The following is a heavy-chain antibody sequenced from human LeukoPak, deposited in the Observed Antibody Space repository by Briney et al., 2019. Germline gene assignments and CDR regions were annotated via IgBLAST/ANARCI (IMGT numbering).Heavy chain of an antibody. D-gene: IGHD1-26*01. CDR2: TRNKANSYIT. CDR3: ASIRGTFGY. J-gene: IGHJ4*02. Sequence: GSLRLSCAASGFPFSDHFLDWVRQAPGKGLEWVGRTRNKANSYITEYAASVKGRFTISRDDSKNSLYLQMSSLKADDTAMYYCASIRGTFGYWGQGTLVTVSS. V-gene: IGHV3-72*01. CDR1: GFPFSDHF.